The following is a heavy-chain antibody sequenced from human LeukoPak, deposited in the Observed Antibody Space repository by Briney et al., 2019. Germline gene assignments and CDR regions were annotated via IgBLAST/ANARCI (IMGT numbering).Heavy chain of an antibody. J-gene: IGHJ4*02. D-gene: IGHD3-22*01. CDR3: GKRGPYYYDSSGYYIDY. Sequence: GGSLRLSCAASGFTFSSYAMSWVRQAPGKGLEWVSAISGSGGSTYYADSVKGRFTISRDNSKNTLYLQMNSLRAEDTAVYYCGKRGPYYYDSSGYYIDYWGQGTLVTVSS. V-gene: IGHV3-23*01. CDR2: ISGSGGST. CDR1: GFTFSSYA.